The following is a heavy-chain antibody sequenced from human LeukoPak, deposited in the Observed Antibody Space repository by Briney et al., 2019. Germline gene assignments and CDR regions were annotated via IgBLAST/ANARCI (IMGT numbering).Heavy chain of an antibody. CDR3: AREYSSSSGLYYFDY. D-gene: IGHD6-6*01. Sequence: SETLSLTCTVSGGSLSSGSYSWSWIRQPAGKGLEWIGCIYTSGSTNYNPSLKSRVTISVDTSKNQFSLKRSSVTAADTAVYYCAREYSSSSGLYYFDYWGQGTLVTVSS. CDR2: IYTSGST. J-gene: IGHJ4*02. V-gene: IGHV4-61*02. CDR1: GGSLSSGSYS.